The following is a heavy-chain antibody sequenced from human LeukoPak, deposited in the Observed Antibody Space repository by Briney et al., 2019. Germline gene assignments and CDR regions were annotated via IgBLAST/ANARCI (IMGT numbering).Heavy chain of an antibody. CDR1: GFSFRNYV. V-gene: IGHV3-23*01. CDR2: ISSGGSST. Sequence: GGSLRLSCAASGFSFRNYVMSWVRQAPGKGLEWVSAISSGGSSTHYADSVKGRFTISGDNSKNTLYLQMNSLRAEDTAVYYCAKVISGWYSYYYMNVWGKGTTVTVSS. CDR3: AKVISGWYSYYYMNV. D-gene: IGHD6-19*01. J-gene: IGHJ6*03.